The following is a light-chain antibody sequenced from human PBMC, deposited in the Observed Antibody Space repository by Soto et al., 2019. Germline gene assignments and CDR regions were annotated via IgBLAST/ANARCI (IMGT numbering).Light chain of an antibody. V-gene: IGLV1-40*01. CDR3: QSYDSSLSGHYV. CDR1: SSNTGAGYD. CDR2: GNS. J-gene: IGLJ1*01. Sequence: QSVLTQPPSVSGAPGQRVTISCTGSSSNTGAGYDVHWYQQLPGTAPKLLIYGNSNRPSGVPDRFSGSKSGTSASLAITGLQAEDEADYYCQSYDSSLSGHYVFGTGNKLTVL.